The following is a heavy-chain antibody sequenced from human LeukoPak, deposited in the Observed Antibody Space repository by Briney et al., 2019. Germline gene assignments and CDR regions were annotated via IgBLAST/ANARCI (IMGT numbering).Heavy chain of an antibody. CDR3: ARDLGSSSCPGY. J-gene: IGHJ4*02. Sequence: GASVKVSCKASGYIFTGYYMHWVRQAPGQGLEWMGWINPNSGGTNYAQKFQGRVTMTSDTSISTAYMELSRLRSDDTAVYYCARDLGSSSCPGYWGQGTLVTVSS. V-gene: IGHV1-2*02. D-gene: IGHD6-13*01. CDR1: GYIFTGYY. CDR2: INPNSGGT.